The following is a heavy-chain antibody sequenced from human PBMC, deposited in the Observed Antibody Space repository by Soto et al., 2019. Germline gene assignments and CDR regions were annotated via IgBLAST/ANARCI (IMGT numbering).Heavy chain of an antibody. CDR1: GGTXISYA. Sequence: SXKVSFKATGGTXISYAIGLVRQAPGQGLEWMGGIIPIFCKANYAQKFKGRVTITAYKSTSTDYMELSSLRSEYTAVYYCARDGGYCSSTSCPGDYWGQGTLVTVSS. J-gene: IGHJ4*02. V-gene: IGHV1-69*06. CDR2: IIPIFCKA. CDR3: ARDGGYCSSTSCPGDY. D-gene: IGHD2-2*01.